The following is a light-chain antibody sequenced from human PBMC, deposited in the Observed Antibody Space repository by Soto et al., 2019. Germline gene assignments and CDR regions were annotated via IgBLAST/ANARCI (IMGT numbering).Light chain of an antibody. CDR3: SSYTRRNTPV. CDR2: EVS. CDR1: SRDVGGYNY. J-gene: IGLJ3*02. Sequence: QSALTQPASVSGSPGQSITISCTGTSRDVGGYNYVSWYQQHPGKAPKLMIYEVSNRPSGVSKRFSGSKSANTASLTISGLQAEDGANYYCSSYTRRNTPVFGGGTKLTVL. V-gene: IGLV2-14*01.